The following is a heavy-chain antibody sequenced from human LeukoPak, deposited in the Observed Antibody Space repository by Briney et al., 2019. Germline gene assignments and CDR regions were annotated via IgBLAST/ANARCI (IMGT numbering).Heavy chain of an antibody. CDR3: AGRVTGYSSGYVY. CDR2: ISSSSSYI. J-gene: IGHJ4*02. CDR1: GFTFSSYS. V-gene: IGHV3-21*04. Sequence: PGGSLRLSCAASGFTFSSYSMNWVRQAPGKGLEWVSSISSSSSYIYYADSVKGRFTISRDNSENTVYLQMNNLRAEDTAVYYCAGRVTGYSSGYVYWGQGTLVTVSS. D-gene: IGHD5-18*01.